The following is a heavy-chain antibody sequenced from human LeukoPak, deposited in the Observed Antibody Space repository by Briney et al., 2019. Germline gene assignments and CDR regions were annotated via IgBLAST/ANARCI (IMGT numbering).Heavy chain of an antibody. J-gene: IGHJ4*02. Sequence: PSETLSLTCTVSGGSISSGGSSWSWIRQPPGKGLEWIGNIYHSGSTYYNPSLKSRVIISVDRSKNQFSLNLTSVTAADTAVYYCARVVGHNYDYEYYFDYWGQGTLVTVSS. CDR3: ARVVGHNYDYEYYFDY. D-gene: IGHD4-17*01. V-gene: IGHV4-30-2*01. CDR2: IYHSGST. CDR1: GGSISSGGSS.